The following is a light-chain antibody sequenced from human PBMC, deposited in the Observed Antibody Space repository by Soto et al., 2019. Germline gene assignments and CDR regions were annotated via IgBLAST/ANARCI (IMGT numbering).Light chain of an antibody. Sequence: EIVMTQSPATLSVSPGERATLSCRASQSVSSNLAWYQQKPGQAPRLLIYGASTRATGIPARFSGSGSGTEFNLTISSLKSEDFAVYYCQQYNNWPMYTFGQGTKLEIK. CDR2: GAS. CDR1: QSVSSN. V-gene: IGKV3-15*01. J-gene: IGKJ2*01. CDR3: QQYNNWPMYT.